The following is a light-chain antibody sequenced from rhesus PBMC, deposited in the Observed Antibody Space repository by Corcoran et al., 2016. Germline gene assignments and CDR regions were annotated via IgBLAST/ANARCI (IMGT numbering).Light chain of an antibody. Sequence: DIQMTQSPSSLSASVGDTVTITCRASPGISNYLAWYRQKPGKAPKPLIYYASNLESGVPSRFSGSGAGTDFTLTISSLQPEDFAIYYCQQQNSYPPTFDQGTKVEIK. J-gene: IGKJ1*01. V-gene: IGKV1S14*01. CDR1: PGISNY. CDR3: QQQNSYPPT. CDR2: YAS.